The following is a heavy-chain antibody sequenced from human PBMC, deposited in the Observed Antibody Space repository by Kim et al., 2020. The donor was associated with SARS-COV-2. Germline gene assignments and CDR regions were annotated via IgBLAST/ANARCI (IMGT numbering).Heavy chain of an antibody. Sequence: GGSLRLSCAASGFTFSSYGMHWVRQAPGKGLEWVAVISYDGSNKYYADSVKGRFTISRVNSKNTLYLQMNSLRAEDTAVYYCAKESADAFDIWGQGTMVTVSS. CDR1: GFTFSSYG. CDR2: ISYDGSNK. V-gene: IGHV3-30*18. J-gene: IGHJ3*02. CDR3: AKESADAFDI.